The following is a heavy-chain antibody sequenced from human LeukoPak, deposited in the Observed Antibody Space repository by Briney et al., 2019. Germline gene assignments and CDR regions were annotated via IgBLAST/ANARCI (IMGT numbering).Heavy chain of an antibody. D-gene: IGHD3-22*01. CDR3: ARESPPQYSYDSSSYLGPMDAFDI. J-gene: IGHJ3*02. Sequence: GGFLRLSCAASGFTFSSYEMNWVRQAPGKGLDWVSYISSSGNTIYYADSVKGRFTISRDNAKNSLYLQMNSLRAEDTAVYYCARESPPQYSYDSSSYLGPMDAFDIWGQGTMVTVSS. V-gene: IGHV3-48*03. CDR1: GFTFSSYE. CDR2: ISSSGNTI.